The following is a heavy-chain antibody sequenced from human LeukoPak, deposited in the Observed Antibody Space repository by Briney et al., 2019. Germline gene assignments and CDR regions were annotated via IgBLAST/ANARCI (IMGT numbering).Heavy chain of an antibody. CDR3: VSQWFDY. J-gene: IGHJ4*02. Sequence: GGSLRLSCAASGFAFSNAWMNWVRQAPGKGLEWVARIKTKTDGGTTDYAAPVKGRFTISRDDSKNTVYLQMNSLKTEDTALYYCVSQWFDYWGQGTLVTVSS. V-gene: IGHV3-15*01. CDR1: GFAFSNAW. D-gene: IGHD2-8*01. CDR2: IKTKTDGGTT.